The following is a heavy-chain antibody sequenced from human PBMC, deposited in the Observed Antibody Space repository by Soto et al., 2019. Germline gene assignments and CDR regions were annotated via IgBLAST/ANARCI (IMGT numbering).Heavy chain of an antibody. J-gene: IGHJ4*02. CDR1: GGTFSSYS. CDR2: IIPIFGTA. V-gene: IGHV1-69*13. CDR3: ARGRTAWDYVWGSYYY. D-gene: IGHD3-16*01. Sequence: RDSVKVSCKGSGGTFSSYSISWVPQAPGQGLEWMGGIIPIFGTANYAQKIQGRVTITADESTSTAYMELSSLRSEDTAVYYCARGRTAWDYVWGSYYYWGQGTPVTVSS.